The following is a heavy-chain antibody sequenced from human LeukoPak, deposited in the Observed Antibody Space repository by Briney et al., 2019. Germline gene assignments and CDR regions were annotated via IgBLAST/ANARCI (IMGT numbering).Heavy chain of an antibody. D-gene: IGHD3-9*01. CDR2: INHSGST. Sequence: SETLSLTCAVYGGSFSGYYWSWIRQPPGKGLEWIGEINHSGSTNYNPSLKSRVTISVDTSKNQFSLKLSSVTAADTAVYYCARDRRSHLTGYRHWGQGTLVTVSS. J-gene: IGHJ1*01. CDR1: GGSFSGYY. CDR3: ARDRRSHLTGYRH. V-gene: IGHV4-34*01.